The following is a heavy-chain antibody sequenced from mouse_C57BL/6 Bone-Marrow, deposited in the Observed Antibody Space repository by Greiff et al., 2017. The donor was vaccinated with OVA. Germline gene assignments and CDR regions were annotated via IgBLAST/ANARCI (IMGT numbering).Heavy chain of an antibody. J-gene: IGHJ4*01. CDR2: IDPETGGT. CDR3: TREIVTTVAMDY. D-gene: IGHD1-1*01. Sequence: QVQLKESGAELVRPGASVTLSCKASGYTFTDYEMHWVKQTPVHGLEWIGAIDPETGGTAYNQKFKGKAILTADQSSSTAYMELRSLTSEDSAVYCCTREIVTTVAMDYWGQGTSVTVSS. CDR1: GYTFTDYE. V-gene: IGHV1-15*01.